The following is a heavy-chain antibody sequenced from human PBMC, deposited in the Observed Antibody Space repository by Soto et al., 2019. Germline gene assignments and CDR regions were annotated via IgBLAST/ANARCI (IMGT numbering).Heavy chain of an antibody. J-gene: IGHJ5*02. V-gene: IGHV3-48*01. CDR2: ISSSSSTI. Sequence: PGGSLRLSCAASGFTFSSYSMNWVRQAPGKGLEWVSYISSSSSTIYYADSVKGRFTISRDNAKNSLYLQMNSLRAEDTAVYYCARDLRGYCSSTSCNQPIPWGQGTLVTVSS. D-gene: IGHD2-2*01. CDR3: ARDLRGYCSSTSCNQPIP. CDR1: GFTFSSYS.